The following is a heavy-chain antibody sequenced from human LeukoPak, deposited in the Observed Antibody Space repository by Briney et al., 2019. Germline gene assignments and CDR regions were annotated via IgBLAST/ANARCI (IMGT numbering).Heavy chain of an antibody. CDR3: ARDPYDSSGYYNWFDP. CDR2: ISAYNGNT. Sequence: ASVKVSCXASGYTFTGYGISWVRQARGQGLEWMAWISAYNGNTNYAQKLQGRVTMTTDTSTSTAYMELRSLRSDDTAVYYCARDPYDSSGYYNWFDPWGQGTLVTVSS. D-gene: IGHD3-22*01. CDR1: GYTFTGYG. J-gene: IGHJ5*02. V-gene: IGHV1-18*01.